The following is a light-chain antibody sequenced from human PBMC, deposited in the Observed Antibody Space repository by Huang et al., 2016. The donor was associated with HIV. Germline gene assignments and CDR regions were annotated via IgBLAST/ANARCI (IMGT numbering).Light chain of an antibody. J-gene: IGKJ1*01. CDR1: QSVSSSY. Sequence: EIVLTQSPGTLSLSPGERATLSCRASQSVSSSYLAWYQQKPGQAPRLLIYGAYSRATGITDRFSGSGSVTDFTLTISRLEPEDFAVYYCQQYGSSPWTFGQGTKVEIK. V-gene: IGKV3-20*01. CDR3: QQYGSSPWT. CDR2: GAY.